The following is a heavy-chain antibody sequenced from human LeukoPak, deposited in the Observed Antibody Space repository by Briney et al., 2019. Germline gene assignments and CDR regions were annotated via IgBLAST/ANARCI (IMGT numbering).Heavy chain of an antibody. D-gene: IGHD3-22*01. J-gene: IGHJ4*02. CDR3: ARGVYEYDSSGYYYFRLRYFDY. Sequence: SETLSLTCTVSGGSFSSSSYYWGWIRQPPGKGLEWIGSIYYSGSTYYNPSLKSRVTISVDTSKNQFSLKLSSVTAADTAVYYCARGVYEYDSSGYYYFRLRYFDYWGQGTLVTVSS. CDR2: IYYSGST. V-gene: IGHV4-39*07. CDR1: GGSFSSSSYY.